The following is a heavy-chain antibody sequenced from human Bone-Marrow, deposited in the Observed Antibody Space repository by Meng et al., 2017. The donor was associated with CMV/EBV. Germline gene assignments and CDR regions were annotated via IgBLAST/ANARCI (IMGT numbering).Heavy chain of an antibody. CDR1: GFAFSDFW. Sequence: GGSLRLSCAASGFAFSDFWMTWIRQAPGKGLEWVSHISANSGTIPYADSVRGRFAVSRDNTENSLYLQMDRLRVEDTAVYYCARLSTLAGAGSFDYWGLGTLVTVSS. CDR2: ISANSGTI. D-gene: IGHD6-13*01. J-gene: IGHJ4*02. CDR3: ARLSTLAGAGSFDY. V-gene: IGHV3-11*04.